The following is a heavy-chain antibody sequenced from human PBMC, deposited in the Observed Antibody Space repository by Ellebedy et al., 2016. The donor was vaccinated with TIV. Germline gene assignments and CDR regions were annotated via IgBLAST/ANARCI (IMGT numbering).Heavy chain of an antibody. J-gene: IGHJ4*02. Sequence: GESLKISCAASGFTFSSYAMSWVRQAPGKGLEWVSCISASGASTYYADSVKGRFTVSRDSSKNTLYLQMNSLRAEDTAVYYCAKDRVRGGLMIFDHWGQGTLVTVSS. CDR2: ISASGAST. CDR1: GFTFSSYA. V-gene: IGHV3-23*01. D-gene: IGHD3-10*01. CDR3: AKDRVRGGLMIFDH.